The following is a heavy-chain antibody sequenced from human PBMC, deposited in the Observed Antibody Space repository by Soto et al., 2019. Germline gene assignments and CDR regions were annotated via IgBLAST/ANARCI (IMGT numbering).Heavy chain of an antibody. CDR2: IDPSDSYT. Sequence: GESLKIACTGSGYSFTSYWISWVRPMPGKGLEWMGRIDPSDSYTNYSPSSQGHVTISADKSISTAYLQWSSLKASDTAMYYWAGGSRAARQGGGYSNYYYGMDVWGQGTTVTVSS. V-gene: IGHV5-10-1*01. J-gene: IGHJ6*02. CDR1: GYSFTSYW. D-gene: IGHD3-10*01. CDR3: AGGSRAARQGGGYSNYYYGMDV.